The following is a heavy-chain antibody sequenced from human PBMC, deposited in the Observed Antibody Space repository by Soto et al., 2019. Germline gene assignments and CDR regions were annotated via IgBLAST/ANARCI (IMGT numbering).Heavy chain of an antibody. CDR3: ARVSRLRGIVGSKGRGYYYYYGMDV. Sequence: SETLSLTCTVSGGSISSGDYYWSWIRQPPGKGMERIGYIYYSGSTYYNPSLKSRVTISVDTSKNQFSLKLSSVTAADTAVYYCARVSRLRGIVGSKGRGYYYYYGMDVWGQGTTVTVSS. CDR2: IYYSGST. V-gene: IGHV4-30-4*01. CDR1: GGSISSGDYY. J-gene: IGHJ6*02. D-gene: IGHD3-22*01.